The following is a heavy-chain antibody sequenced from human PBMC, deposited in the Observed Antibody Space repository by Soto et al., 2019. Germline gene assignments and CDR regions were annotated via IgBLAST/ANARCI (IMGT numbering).Heavy chain of an antibody. CDR3: ARARRVDYGDIFDY. V-gene: IGHV1-3*01. D-gene: IGHD4-17*01. J-gene: IGHJ4*02. CDR2: INAGNGNT. Sequence: ASLKVSCKASGYTFTSYAMHWVRQAPGQRLEWMGWINAGNGNTKYSQKFQGRVTITRDTSASTAYMELSSLRSEDTAVYYCARARRVDYGDIFDYWGQGTLVTASS. CDR1: GYTFTSYA.